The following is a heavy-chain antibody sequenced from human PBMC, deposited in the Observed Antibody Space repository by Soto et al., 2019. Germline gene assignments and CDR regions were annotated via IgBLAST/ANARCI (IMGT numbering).Heavy chain of an antibody. CDR2: ISAYNGNT. D-gene: IGHD3-3*01. Sequence: ASVKVSCKASGYTFTSYGISWVRQAPGQGLEWMGWISAYNGNTNYAQKLQGRVTMTTDTSTSTAYMELRSLRSDDTAVYYCARVGVDCWSGYHKGDYYYGMDVWGQGTTVTVSS. J-gene: IGHJ6*02. V-gene: IGHV1-18*01. CDR3: ARVGVDCWSGYHKGDYYYGMDV. CDR1: GYTFTSYG.